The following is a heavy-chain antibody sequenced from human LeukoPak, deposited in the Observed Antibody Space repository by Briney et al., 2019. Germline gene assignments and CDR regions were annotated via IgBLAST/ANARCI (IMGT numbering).Heavy chain of an antibody. CDR3: ARHRRIVGANYYFGY. J-gene: IGHJ4*02. Sequence: SETLSLTCTVSGGSISSSSYYWGWIRQPPGKGLEWIGTIYNSGNTYYNPSLRSRVTISVDTSKNQFSLRLSSVTAADTAVYYCARHRRIVGANYYFGYWGQGTLVTVSS. D-gene: IGHD1-26*01. CDR1: GGSISSSSYY. CDR2: IYNSGNT. V-gene: IGHV4-39*01.